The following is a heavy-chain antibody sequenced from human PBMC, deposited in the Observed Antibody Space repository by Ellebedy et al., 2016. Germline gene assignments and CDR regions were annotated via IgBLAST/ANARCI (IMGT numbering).Heavy chain of an antibody. D-gene: IGHD7-27*01. CDR2: INAGNGNT. CDR1: GYTFTSYA. J-gene: IGHJ3*02. V-gene: IGHV1-3*01. Sequence: ASVKVSYKASGYTFTSYAMHWVRQAPKQRLEWMGWINAGNGNTKYSQKFQGRVTITADKSTSTAYMELSSLRSEDTAIYYCARAPPPRGDRSADAFDIWGQGTMVTVST. CDR3: ARAPPPRGDRSADAFDI.